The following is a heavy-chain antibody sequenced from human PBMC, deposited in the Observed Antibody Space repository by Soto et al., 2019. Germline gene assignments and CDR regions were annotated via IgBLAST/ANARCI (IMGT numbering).Heavy chain of an antibody. D-gene: IGHD3-3*01. V-gene: IGHV3-21*01. Sequence: GGSLRLSCAASGFTFSSYSMNWVRQAPGKGLEWVSSISSSSSYIYYADSVKGRFTISRDNAKNSLYLQMNSLRAEDTAVYYCARDVVGIFGVVRRYGMDVWGQGTTVTVSS. CDR2: ISSSSSYI. CDR1: GFTFSSYS. CDR3: ARDVVGIFGVVRRYGMDV. J-gene: IGHJ6*02.